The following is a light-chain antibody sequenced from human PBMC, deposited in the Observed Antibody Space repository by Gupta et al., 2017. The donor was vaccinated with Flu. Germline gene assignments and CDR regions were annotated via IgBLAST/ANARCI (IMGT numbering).Light chain of an antibody. J-gene: IGKJ1*01. Sequence: VILGKPASISCRSSQSREHSDGTTYLNWFQQRPGQSPRRLIYQVSTRDSGVPDRFSVSGSDTDFTLKISRVEAEDVGVYYCRQGKHWPWTFGQGTKVEVK. CDR2: QVS. CDR3: RQGKHWPWT. V-gene: IGKV2-30*02. CDR1: QSREHSDGTTY.